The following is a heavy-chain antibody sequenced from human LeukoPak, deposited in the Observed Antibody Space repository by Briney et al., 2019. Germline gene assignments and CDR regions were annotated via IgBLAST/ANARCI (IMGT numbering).Heavy chain of an antibody. J-gene: IGHJ4*02. CDR1: GYTFTGYY. CDR3: ARDPSNSGYDYLYYFDY. D-gene: IGHD5-12*01. V-gene: IGHV1-2*02. Sequence: ASVKVSCKASGYTFTGYYMHWVRQAPGQGLEWMGWINPDNGGTNYAQKFQGRVTMTRDMSISTAYMELSKLRSDDTAVYYCARDPSNSGYDYLYYFDYWGQGTLVTVSS. CDR2: INPDNGGT.